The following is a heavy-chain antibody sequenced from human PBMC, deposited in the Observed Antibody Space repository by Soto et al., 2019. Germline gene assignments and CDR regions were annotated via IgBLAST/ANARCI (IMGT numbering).Heavy chain of an antibody. J-gene: IGHJ3*02. Sequence: GASVKVSCKASGYTFTGYYMHWVRQAPGQGLEWMGWINPNSGGTNYAQKFQGRVTMTRDTSISTAYMELSRLRSGDTAVYYCARGDSSSWYGPGAFDIWGQGTMVTVSS. CDR3: ARGDSSSWYGPGAFDI. CDR2: INPNSGGT. D-gene: IGHD6-13*01. CDR1: GYTFTGYY. V-gene: IGHV1-2*02.